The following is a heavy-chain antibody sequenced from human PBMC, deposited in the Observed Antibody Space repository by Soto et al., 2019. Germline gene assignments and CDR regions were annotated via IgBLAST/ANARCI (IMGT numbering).Heavy chain of an antibody. J-gene: IGHJ6*02. V-gene: IGHV3-21*01. D-gene: IGHD3-3*01. CDR2: ISSSSSYI. Sequence: EVQLVESGGGLVKPGGSLRLSCAASGFTFSSYSMNWVRQAPGNGLEWVSSISSSSSYIYYADSVKGRFTISRDNAKNSLYLQMNSLRAEDTAVYYCARDLGDYDFWSGYLSPNYYYYGMDVWGQGTTVTVSS. CDR1: GFTFSSYS. CDR3: ARDLGDYDFWSGYLSPNYYYYGMDV.